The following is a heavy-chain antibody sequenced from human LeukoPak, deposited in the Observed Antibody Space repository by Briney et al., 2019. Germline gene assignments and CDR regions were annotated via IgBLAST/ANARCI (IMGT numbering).Heavy chain of an antibody. CDR3: ARDTQWLVLNYFDY. CDR1: GFTFSSYG. V-gene: IGHV3-21*01. Sequence: GGSLRLSCAASGFTFSSYGMHWVRQAPGKGLEWVSSISSSSSYIYYADSVKGRFTISRDNAKNSLYLQMNSLRAEDTAVYYCARDTQWLVLNYFDYWGQGTLVTVSS. D-gene: IGHD6-19*01. CDR2: ISSSSSYI. J-gene: IGHJ4*02.